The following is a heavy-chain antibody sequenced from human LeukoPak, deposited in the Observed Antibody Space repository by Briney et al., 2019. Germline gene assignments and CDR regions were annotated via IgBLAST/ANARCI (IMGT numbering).Heavy chain of an antibody. J-gene: IGHJ4*02. CDR1: IESFSGYY. D-gene: IGHD2-21*02. CDR3: ARARGDLSLDY. Sequence: KTSETLSLTCAVYIESFSGYYWTWIRQPPGKGLEWIGETTHSGSTNYNPSLKSRVTISVDTSKNQFPLKLSSLIAADTAVYYCARARGDLSLDYWGRGTPVTVSS. CDR2: TTHSGST. V-gene: IGHV4-34*01.